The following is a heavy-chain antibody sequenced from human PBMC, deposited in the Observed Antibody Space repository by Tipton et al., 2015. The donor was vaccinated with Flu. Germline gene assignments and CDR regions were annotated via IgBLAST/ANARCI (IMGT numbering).Heavy chain of an antibody. CDR2: IYYSGGT. Sequence: TLSLTCTVSGGSISSYYWSWIRQPPGKGLEWIGYIYYSGGTNYNPSLRGRVTISVDTSKNQFSLKLSSVTAADTAVYYCARALGSWDYFDYWGQGTLVTVSS. J-gene: IGHJ4*02. CDR3: ARALGSWDYFDY. V-gene: IGHV4-59*01. CDR1: GGSISSYY. D-gene: IGHD1-26*01.